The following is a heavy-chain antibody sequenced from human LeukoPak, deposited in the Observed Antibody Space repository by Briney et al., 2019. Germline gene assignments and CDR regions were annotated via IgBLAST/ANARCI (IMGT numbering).Heavy chain of an antibody. V-gene: IGHV4-39*01. Sequence: SETLSLTCTVSGGSISSSSYYWGWIRQPPGKGLEWIGSIYYSGSTYYNPSLKSRVTISVDTSKNQFSLKLSSVTAADTAVYYCANLYSSPYAFDIWGQGTMVTVSS. CDR2: IYYSGST. CDR1: GGSISSSSYY. J-gene: IGHJ3*02. CDR3: ANLYSSPYAFDI. D-gene: IGHD6-13*01.